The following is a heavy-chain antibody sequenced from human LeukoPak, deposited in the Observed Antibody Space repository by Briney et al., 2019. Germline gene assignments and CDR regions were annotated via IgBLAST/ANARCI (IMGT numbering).Heavy chain of an antibody. CDR3: ARDYGGEDAFDI. Sequence: KPSETLSLTCTVSGGSISSYYWSWIRQPPGKGLEWIGYIYYSGSTNYNPSLKSRVTMSVDTSKNQFSLKLSSVTAADAAVYYCARDYGGEDAFDIWGQGTMVTVS. J-gene: IGHJ3*02. CDR2: IYYSGST. V-gene: IGHV4-59*01. CDR1: GGSISSYY. D-gene: IGHD4-23*01.